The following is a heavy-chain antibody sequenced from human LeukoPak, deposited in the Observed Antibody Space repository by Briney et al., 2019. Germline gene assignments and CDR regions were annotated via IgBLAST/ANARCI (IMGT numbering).Heavy chain of an antibody. CDR3: ARGYSGYHHTPFDY. J-gene: IGHJ4*02. CDR2: ISYSGSA. Sequence: SETLSLTCTVSADSINSNFWSWMRQPPGKGLEWIGYISYSGSAAYNPSLKSRVTISIDTSKSQFSLRLTSVTAADTAVYYCARGYSGYHHTPFDYWGQGTLVTVSS. V-gene: IGHV4-59*01. D-gene: IGHD5-12*01. CDR1: ADSINSNF.